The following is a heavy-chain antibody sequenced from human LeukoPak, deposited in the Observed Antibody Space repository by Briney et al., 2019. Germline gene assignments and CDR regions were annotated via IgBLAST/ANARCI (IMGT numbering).Heavy chain of an antibody. J-gene: IGHJ4*02. CDR2: ISYDGSDK. CDR1: GFTFSNYG. Sequence: GGSLRLSCAASGFTFSNYGMHWVRQAPGKGLEWVAVISYDGSDKYYVDSVKGRFTISRDNSKNTLYLQMNSLRVEDTAVYYCAKAPPNCNTVSCYADYWGQGTLVTVSS. V-gene: IGHV3-30*18. D-gene: IGHD2-2*01. CDR3: AKAPPNCNTVSCYADY.